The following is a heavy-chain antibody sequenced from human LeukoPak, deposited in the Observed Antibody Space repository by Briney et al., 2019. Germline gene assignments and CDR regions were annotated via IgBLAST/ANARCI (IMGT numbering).Heavy chain of an antibody. CDR1: GYTFTSYG. J-gene: IGHJ6*03. CDR3: ARGRVEHNEVPAPVGYYYYYMDV. CDR2: ISAYNGNT. D-gene: IGHD2-2*01. Sequence: ASVKVSCKASGYTFTSYGISWVRQAPGQGLEWMGWISAYNGNTNYAQKLQGRVTMATDTSTSTAYMELRSLRSDDTAVYYCARGRVEHNEVPAPVGYYYYYMDVWGKGTTVTVSS. V-gene: IGHV1-18*01.